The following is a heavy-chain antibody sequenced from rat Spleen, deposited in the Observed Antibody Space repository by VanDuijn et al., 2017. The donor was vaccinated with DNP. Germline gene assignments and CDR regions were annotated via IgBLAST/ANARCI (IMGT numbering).Heavy chain of an antibody. CDR1: GFTFSDYY. J-gene: IGHJ2*01. D-gene: IGHD3-8*01. Sequence: EVQLVESGGGLVQPGRSMKLSCAASGFTFSDYYMAWVRQAPQKGLEWVASIGYDGSNTYYRDSVKGRFTISRDNAKSSLYLQVNSLRSEDTATYYCTSNPHIRTAAPFDYWGQGVMVTVSS. CDR2: IGYDGSNT. CDR3: TSNPHIRTAAPFDY. V-gene: IGHV5-22*01.